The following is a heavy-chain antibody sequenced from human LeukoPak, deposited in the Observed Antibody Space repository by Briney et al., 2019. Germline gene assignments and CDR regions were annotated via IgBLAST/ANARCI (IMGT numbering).Heavy chain of an antibody. CDR2: ISGSGGST. D-gene: IGHD3-22*01. Sequence: GGSLRLSCAASGFTFSSYAMSWVRQAPGKGLEWVSGISGSGGSTYYADSVKGRFTISRDNSKNTLYLQMNSLRAEDTAVYYCANYYDSSGYYYVFALNWGQGTLVTVSS. J-gene: IGHJ4*02. CDR3: ANYYDSSGYYYVFALN. V-gene: IGHV3-23*01. CDR1: GFTFSSYA.